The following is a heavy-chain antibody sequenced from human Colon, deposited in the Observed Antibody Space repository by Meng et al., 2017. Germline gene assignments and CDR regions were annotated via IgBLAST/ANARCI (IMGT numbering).Heavy chain of an antibody. J-gene: IGHJ4*02. CDR1: GGSVSSGSHY. V-gene: IGHV4-61*01. CDR2: IDYSRSI. Sequence: QWRLEGWAPGLGSPSETLSLSCTFSGGSVSSGSHYWSWIRQPPGKGLEWIGYIDYSRSINYYPSLKSRVTMSVDTSKNQFSLNLSSVTAADTAVYYCAGGPWELDYWGQGTLVTVSS. CDR3: AGGPWELDY. D-gene: IGHD1-26*01.